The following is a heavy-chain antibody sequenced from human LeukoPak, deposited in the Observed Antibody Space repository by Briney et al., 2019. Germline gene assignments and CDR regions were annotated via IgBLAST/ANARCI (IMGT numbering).Heavy chain of an antibody. CDR1: GGTFSSYA. V-gene: IGHV1-69*06. D-gene: IGHD3-22*01. CDR2: IIPIFGTA. Sequence: SVKVSCKASGGTFSSYAISWVRQAPGQGLEWMGRIIPIFGTANYAQEFQGRVTITADKSTSTAYMELSSLRSEDTAVYYCARGPRLTYYYDSSGYYLDYWGQGTLVTVSS. CDR3: ARGPRLTYYYDSSGYYLDY. J-gene: IGHJ4*02.